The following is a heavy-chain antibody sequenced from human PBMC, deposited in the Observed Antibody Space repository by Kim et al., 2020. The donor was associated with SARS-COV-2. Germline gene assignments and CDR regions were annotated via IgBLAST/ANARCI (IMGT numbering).Heavy chain of an antibody. CDR3: AKAAADGDYYY. CDR1: GFIFRNYG. Sequence: GGSLRLSCAASGFIFRNYGMHWVRQAPGRGLEWVAVIWYDGSNKYYADSVKGRFTISRDNSKNTLYLQMNSLRAADTAVYYCAKAAADGDYYYWGQGTLGTVSS. CDR2: IWYDGSNK. J-gene: IGHJ4*02. V-gene: IGHV3-33*06. D-gene: IGHD4-17*01.